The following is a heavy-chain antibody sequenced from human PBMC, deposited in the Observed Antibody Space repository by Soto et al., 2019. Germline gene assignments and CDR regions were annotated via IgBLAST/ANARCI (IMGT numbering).Heavy chain of an antibody. CDR2: INAGNGNT. D-gene: IGHD5-12*01. Sequence: GASVKVSCKASGYTFTNYATHWVRQAPGQRLEWMGWINAGNGNTKYSQKFQGSVTITRDTSASTAYMELSSLRSEDTAVYYCARVSGYYLPDYWGQGTLVTVSS. J-gene: IGHJ4*02. V-gene: IGHV1-3*01. CDR1: GYTFTNYA. CDR3: ARVSGYYLPDY.